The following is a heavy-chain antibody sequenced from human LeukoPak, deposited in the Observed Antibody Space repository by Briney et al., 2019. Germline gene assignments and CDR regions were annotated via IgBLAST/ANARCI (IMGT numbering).Heavy chain of an antibody. CDR2: IKTDGSST. D-gene: IGHD3-10*01. CDR3: ARDPFGESTY. V-gene: IGHV3-74*01. CDR1: GFTFSSYW. J-gene: IGHJ4*02. Sequence: PGGSLRLSCAASGFTFSSYWMHWVRQAPGEGLVWVSRIKTDGSSTSYADSVQSRFTISRGNGMNTLYLQMNSLRAEDTAVYYCARDPFGESTYWGRGILVTVSS.